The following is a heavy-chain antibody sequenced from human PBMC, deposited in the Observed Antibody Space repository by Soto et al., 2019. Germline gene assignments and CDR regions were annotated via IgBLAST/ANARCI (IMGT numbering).Heavy chain of an antibody. V-gene: IGHV1-18*01. D-gene: IGHD1-7*01. CDR1: GYIFTSQG. CDR3: ARGRTRALDY. Sequence: QIQLVQSGAEVKKPGASVKVSCKASGYIFTSQGISWVRQAPGQGLEWMGWISTYNGNPNYAQKLQGRVTMTTTTSTTTAFLELRSLTSDDTVVYYCARGRTRALDYWGQGTPVIVSS. CDR2: ISTYNGNP. J-gene: IGHJ4*02.